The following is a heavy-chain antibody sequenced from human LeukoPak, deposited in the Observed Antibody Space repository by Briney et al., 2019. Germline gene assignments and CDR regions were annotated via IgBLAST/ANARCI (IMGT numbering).Heavy chain of an antibody. CDR2: IIPIFGTA. CDR3: AGVVIGYCSSTSCYNNNWFDP. CDR1: GGTFSSYA. D-gene: IGHD2-2*01. J-gene: IGHJ5*02. Sequence: SVKVSCKASGGTFSSYAISWVRQAPGQGLEWMGGIIPIFGTANYAQKFQGRVTITADESTSTAYMELSSLRSEDTAVYYCAGVVIGYCSSTSCYNNNWFDPWGQGTLVTVSS. V-gene: IGHV1-69*13.